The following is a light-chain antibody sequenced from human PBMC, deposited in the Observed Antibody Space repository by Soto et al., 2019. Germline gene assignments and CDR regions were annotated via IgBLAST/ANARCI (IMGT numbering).Light chain of an antibody. Sequence: DIVMTQSPVTLSVSPGERATLSCRASQGVSSNLAWYQQKPGQAPRLLIYGASTRAAGIPARFSGSGSGTEFTLTISSLQSEDFAVYSCQQYNNWPRTFGPGTKVDIK. J-gene: IGKJ3*01. CDR2: GAS. V-gene: IGKV3-15*01. CDR3: QQYNNWPRT. CDR1: QGVSSN.